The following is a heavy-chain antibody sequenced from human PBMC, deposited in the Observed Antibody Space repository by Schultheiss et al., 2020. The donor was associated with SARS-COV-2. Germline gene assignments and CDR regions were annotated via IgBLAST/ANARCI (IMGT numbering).Heavy chain of an antibody. Sequence: ASVKVSCKASGYTFTSYGISWVRQAPGQGLEWMGWISAYNGNTNYAQKLQGRVTMTTDTSTSTAYMELRSLRSDDTAVYYCARDAATVVIYYYYGMDVWGQGTTVTVSS. CDR1: GYTFTSYG. V-gene: IGHV1-18*01. D-gene: IGHD4-23*01. CDR2: ISAYNGNT. J-gene: IGHJ6*02. CDR3: ARDAATVVIYYYYGMDV.